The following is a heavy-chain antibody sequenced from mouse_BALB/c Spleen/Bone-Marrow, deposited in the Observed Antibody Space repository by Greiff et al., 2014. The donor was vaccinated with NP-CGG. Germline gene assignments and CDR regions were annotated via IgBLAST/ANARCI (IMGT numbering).Heavy chain of an antibody. CDR3: ARSWGEYALDY. D-gene: IGHD5-2*01. CDR2: VSSGGRYT. V-gene: IGHV5-9-3*01. Sequence: EVQLQQSGGPFVNSEGYLKLSCTTSGFTFRDYAMSWVRQTPEKRLEWVVTVSSGGRYTSFSDSVKGRFTISRENDKNPWDLQKNRLRSDDTAMDYCARSWGEYALDYWGQGTSVTVSS. CDR1: GFTFRDYA. J-gene: IGHJ4*01.